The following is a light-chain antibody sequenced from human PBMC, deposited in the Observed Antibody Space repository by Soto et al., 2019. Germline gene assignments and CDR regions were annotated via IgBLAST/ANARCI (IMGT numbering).Light chain of an antibody. CDR1: SSDVGSFNL. J-gene: IGLJ1*01. V-gene: IGLV2-23*02. CDR3: CAYASSSPYV. CDR2: EVN. Sequence: QSVLTQPASVSGSPGQSITISCTGTSSDVGSFNLVSWYEQHPGKAPKLMIYEVNKRPSGVSNRFSGSKSGNTASLTISGLQAVVVADYYCCAYASSSPYVLVTGTNVTVL.